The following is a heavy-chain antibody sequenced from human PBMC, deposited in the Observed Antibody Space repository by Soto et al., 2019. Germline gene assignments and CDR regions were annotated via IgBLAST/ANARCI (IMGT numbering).Heavy chain of an antibody. CDR1: AYTFTSYA. CDR2: INAYNGNT. CDR3: ARVKETTTWYSNYYGRDV. J-gene: IGHJ6*02. D-gene: IGHD4-17*01. V-gene: IGHV1-18*04. Sequence: QAQLVQSGPEVKKPGASVKVSCKASAYTFTSYAISWVRQAPGQGLEWMGWINAYNGNTKYAQKLQGRVIMTTDTSTSTGYMELRSLTSDDTAVYYCARVKETTTWYSNYYGRDVWGQGTTVTVSS.